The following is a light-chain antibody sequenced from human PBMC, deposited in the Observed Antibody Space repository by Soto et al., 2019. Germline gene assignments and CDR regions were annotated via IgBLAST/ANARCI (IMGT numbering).Light chain of an antibody. V-gene: IGLV2-14*01. CDR2: EVS. J-gene: IGLJ2*01. CDR1: SSDVGDYNF. CDR3: SSYTSSSALEV. Sequence: QSVLTQPASVSGSPGQSITISCTGTSSDVGDYNFVSWYQQHPGKVPKLVVYEVSSRPSGVSNRFSGSKSGNTASLTISGLQAEDEADYYCSSYTSSSALEVFGGGTKLTVL.